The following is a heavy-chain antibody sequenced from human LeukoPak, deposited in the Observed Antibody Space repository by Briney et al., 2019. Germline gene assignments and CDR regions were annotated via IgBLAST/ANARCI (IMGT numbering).Heavy chain of an antibody. V-gene: IGHV3-48*04. CDR2: ISSLSGTI. D-gene: IGHD3-10*02. J-gene: IGHJ6*04. Sequence: GGSLRLSCVASGFTFSSYSMNWVRQAPGEGLEWVSYISSLSGTIYYADSVKGRFTISRDNAKNSLYLQMNSLRAEDTAVYYCAELGITMIGGVWGKGTTVTISS. CDR3: AELGITMIGGV. CDR1: GFTFSSYS.